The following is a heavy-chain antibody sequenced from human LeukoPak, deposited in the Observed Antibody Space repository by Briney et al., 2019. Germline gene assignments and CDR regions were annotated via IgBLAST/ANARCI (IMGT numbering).Heavy chain of an antibody. J-gene: IGHJ4*02. D-gene: IGHD2-8*01. Sequence: SETLSLTCTVSGGSISSYYWNWIRQPPGKGLEWIGYIYYSGSTNYNPSLKSRVTISVDTSKNQFSLKLSSVTAADTAVYYCARASGVSSYLLPIWGQGTLVTVSS. V-gene: IGHV4-59*08. CDR3: ARASGVSSYLLPI. CDR2: IYYSGST. CDR1: GGSISSYY.